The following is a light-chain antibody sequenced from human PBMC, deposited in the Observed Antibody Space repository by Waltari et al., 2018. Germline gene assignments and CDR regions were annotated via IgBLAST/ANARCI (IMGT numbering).Light chain of an antibody. CDR3: KQYNSYSA. CDR2: DAS. J-gene: IGKJ1*01. Sequence: DIQMTQSPSTLSASVGDRVTNTCRASQRISSWLAWYQQKPGKAPKLLIYDASSLESGVPSRFSGSGSGTEFTLTISSLQPDDFATYYCKQYNSYSAFGQGTKVEIK. CDR1: QRISSW. V-gene: IGKV1-5*01.